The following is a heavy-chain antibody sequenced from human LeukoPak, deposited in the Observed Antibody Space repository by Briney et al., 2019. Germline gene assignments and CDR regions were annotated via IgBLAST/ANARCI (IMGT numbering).Heavy chain of an antibody. CDR1: GYTFTSYY. D-gene: IGHD3-22*01. CDR2: INPNSGGT. J-gene: IGHJ3*02. Sequence: ASVKVSCKASGYTFTSYYMHWVRQAPGQGLEWMGWINPNSGGTNYAQKFQGRVTMTRDTSISTAYMELSSLRSEDTAVYYCARARTYYYDSRPFDIWGQGTMVTVSS. V-gene: IGHV1-2*02. CDR3: ARARTYYYDSRPFDI.